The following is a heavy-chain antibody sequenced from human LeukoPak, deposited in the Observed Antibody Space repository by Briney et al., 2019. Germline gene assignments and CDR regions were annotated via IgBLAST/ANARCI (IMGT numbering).Heavy chain of an antibody. D-gene: IGHD3-10*01. CDR2: IKIKTDGGAT. J-gene: IGHJ4*02. Sequence: GGSLRLSCAASGFTVTNAWMNWVRQAPGKGLEWVGHIKIKTDGGATDYAAPVKGRFTISRDDSESSLSLQMNSLKTEDTAVYYCNTGGDWGQGTLVTVSS. V-gene: IGHV3-15*01. CDR1: GFTVTNAW. CDR3: NTGGD.